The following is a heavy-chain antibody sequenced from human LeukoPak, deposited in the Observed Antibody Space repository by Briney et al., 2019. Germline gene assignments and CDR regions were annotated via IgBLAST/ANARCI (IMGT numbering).Heavy chain of an antibody. CDR2: IYYSGNT. Sequence: PSETLSLTCTVSGGSISSYYWSWIRQPPGKGLQWIGYIYYSGNTNYNPSLKSRVTISVDTSKNQFSLKLSSVTAADTAMYYCAREYYYGSGSSFDYWGQGTLVTVSS. D-gene: IGHD3-10*01. J-gene: IGHJ4*02. V-gene: IGHV4-59*01. CDR1: GGSISSYY. CDR3: AREYYYGSGSSFDY.